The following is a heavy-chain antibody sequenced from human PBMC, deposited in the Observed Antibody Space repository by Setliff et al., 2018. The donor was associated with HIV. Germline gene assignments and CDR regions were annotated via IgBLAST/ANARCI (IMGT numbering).Heavy chain of an antibody. Sequence: GGSLRLSCAGSGFTFSDAWITWVRQAPGKGLEWLGRIKSKIDGETTDYAAPVKGRFTISRENAKNSLYLQMNSLRAGDTAVYYCTRAIALGSGSYYFNPWGQGTLVTVSS. V-gene: IGHV3-15*01. CDR1: GFTFSDAW. J-gene: IGHJ5*02. CDR3: TRAIALGSGSYYFNP. CDR2: IKSKIDGETT. D-gene: IGHD6-19*01.